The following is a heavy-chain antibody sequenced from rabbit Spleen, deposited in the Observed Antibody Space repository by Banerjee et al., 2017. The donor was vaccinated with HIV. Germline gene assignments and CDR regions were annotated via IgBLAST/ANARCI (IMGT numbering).Heavy chain of an antibody. V-gene: IGHV1S40*01. CDR3: AREFGTSGNVDL. D-gene: IGHD1-1*01. CDR2: IYNLNDNT. CDR1: GFSFSGSHC. J-gene: IGHJ4*01. Sequence: QSLEESGGDPVKPGASLTLTCTASGFSFSGSHCIWWVRQAPGKGLEWIATIYNLNDNTYYASWAKGRFTISRSTSLNTVTLQMTSLTVADTATYFCAREFGTSGNVDLWGQGTLVTVS.